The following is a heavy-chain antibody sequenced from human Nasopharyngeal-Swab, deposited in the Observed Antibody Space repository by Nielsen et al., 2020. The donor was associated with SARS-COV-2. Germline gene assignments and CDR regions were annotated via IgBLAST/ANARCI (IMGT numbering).Heavy chain of an antibody. D-gene: IGHD2/OR15-2a*01. J-gene: IGHJ4*02. CDR2: IYTSGST. Sequence: LRLSCTVSGGSISSGSYYWSWIRQPAGKGLEWIGRIYTSGSTNYNPSLKSRVTISVDTSKNQFSLKLSSVTAADTAVYYCARGSVIGGFDYWGQGTLVTVSS. CDR1: GGSISSGSYY. CDR3: ARGSVIGGFDY. V-gene: IGHV4-61*02.